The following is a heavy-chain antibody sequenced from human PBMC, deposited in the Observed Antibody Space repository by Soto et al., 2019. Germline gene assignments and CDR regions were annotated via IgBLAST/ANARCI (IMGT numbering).Heavy chain of an antibody. V-gene: IGHV4-59*01. CDR3: ARFRFFCIGAGFNDGVSGGVDP. Sequence: SETLSLTCTVSGDSISNFYWSWIRPSPGKGLEWIGYIYHTGSTKYNPSLESLVTFSIDTSKSQFSLTLTSVTAADTAVYFCARFRFFCIGAGFNDGVSGGVDPWGQGTLVTVSS. J-gene: IGHJ5*02. D-gene: IGHD3-3*01. CDR1: GDSISNFY. CDR2: IYHTGST.